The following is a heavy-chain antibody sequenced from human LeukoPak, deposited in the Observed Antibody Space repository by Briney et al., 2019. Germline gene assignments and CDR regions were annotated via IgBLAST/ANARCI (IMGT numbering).Heavy chain of an antibody. CDR3: AKGDIGGSIYYYMDV. Sequence: GGSLRLSCAASGFTFSSCAMTWVRQAPGKGLEWVSAIRGSGGSTYYTDSVRGRFTISRDSSKNTLYLQMNSLRAEDTAVYYCAKGDIGGSIYYYMDVWGKGTTVTVSS. J-gene: IGHJ6*03. V-gene: IGHV3-23*01. CDR1: GFTFSSCA. CDR2: IRGSGGST. D-gene: IGHD1-26*01.